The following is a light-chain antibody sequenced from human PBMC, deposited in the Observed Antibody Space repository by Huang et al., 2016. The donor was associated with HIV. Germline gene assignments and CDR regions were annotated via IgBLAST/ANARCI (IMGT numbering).Light chain of an antibody. CDR1: HSVSTW. Sequence: DIQMTKSPSILSASVGDRVTIICRASHSVSTWVAWYQQKPGHPPKRLIYKSSTFERGVPSSFSGSGSGTEFTLTITSLQPDDYATYYCQQYNTFWTFGQGTKV. CDR2: KSS. CDR3: QQYNTFWT. V-gene: IGKV1-5*02. J-gene: IGKJ1*01.